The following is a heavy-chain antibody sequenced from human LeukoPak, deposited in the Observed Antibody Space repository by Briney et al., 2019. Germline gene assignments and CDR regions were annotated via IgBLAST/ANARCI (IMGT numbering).Heavy chain of an antibody. V-gene: IGHV1-18*01. J-gene: IGHJ4*02. D-gene: IGHD3-10*01. CDR2: ISGYNGNT. CDR1: GYTFTSYG. Sequence: ASVKVSCKASGYTFTSYGISWVRQAPGQGLEWMGWISGYNGNTNYAQKFQGRVTFTTDTSTSTAYMELRSLTSNDTAVHYCARDGLGYVGRGVHWGQGTLVTVSS. CDR3: ARDGLGYVGRGVH.